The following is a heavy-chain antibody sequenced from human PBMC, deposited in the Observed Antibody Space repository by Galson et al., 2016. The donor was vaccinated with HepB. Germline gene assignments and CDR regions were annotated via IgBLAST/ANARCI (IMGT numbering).Heavy chain of an antibody. J-gene: IGHJ4*02. CDR2: IKPSGGNT. CDR1: GYTFNTYN. V-gene: IGHV1-46*02. Sequence: SVKVSCKASGYTFNTYNMHWVRQAPGQGLEWIGIIKPSGGNTIYAQKFQDRITMTRDTSTSTVYRELISLRSEDTAVYYCVRELDHSFYFDYWGQGTLLTVSS. CDR3: VRELDHSFYFDY. D-gene: IGHD1-14*01.